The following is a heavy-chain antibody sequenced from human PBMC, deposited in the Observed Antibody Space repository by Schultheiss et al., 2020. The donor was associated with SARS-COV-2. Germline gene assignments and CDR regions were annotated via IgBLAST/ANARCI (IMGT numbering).Heavy chain of an antibody. CDR3: APAYGGNSFFDY. V-gene: IGHV3-23*01. D-gene: IGHD4-23*01. CDR1: GFNFSNHA. Sequence: GGSLRLSCVASGFNFSNHAMSWVRQAPGKGLEWVSHIVRSGGGSTYYADSVKGRFTISRDNAKNSLYLQMNSLGAEDTAVYYCAPAYGGNSFFDYWGQGTLVTVSS. J-gene: IGHJ4*02. CDR2: IVRSGGGST.